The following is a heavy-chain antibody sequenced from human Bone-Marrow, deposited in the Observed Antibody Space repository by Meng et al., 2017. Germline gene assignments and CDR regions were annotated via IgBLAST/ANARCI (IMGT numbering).Heavy chain of an antibody. CDR3: ARDRMWGIAVADMLDY. Sequence: GESLKISCAASGFTFSSYAMHWVRQAPGKGLEWVAVISYDGSNKYYADSVKGRFTISRDNSKNTLYLQMNSLRAEDTAVYYCARDRMWGIAVADMLDYWGQGTLVTVSS. CDR1: GFTFSSYA. D-gene: IGHD6-19*01. CDR2: ISYDGSNK. V-gene: IGHV3-30*01. J-gene: IGHJ4*02.